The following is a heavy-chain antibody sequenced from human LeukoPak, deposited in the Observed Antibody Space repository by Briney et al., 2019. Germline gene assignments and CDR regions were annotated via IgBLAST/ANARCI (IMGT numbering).Heavy chain of an antibody. CDR1: GGSISSSSYY. D-gene: IGHD3-16*02. Sequence: SETLSLTCTVSGGSISSSSYYWGWIRQPPGKGLEWIGSIYYSGSTYYNPSLKSRVTISVDTSKNQFSLKLSSVTAAGTAVYYCAREGGYYDYVWGSYRLGAFDIWGQGTMVTVSS. CDR3: AREGGYYDYVWGSYRLGAFDI. J-gene: IGHJ3*02. CDR2: IYYSGST. V-gene: IGHV4-39*07.